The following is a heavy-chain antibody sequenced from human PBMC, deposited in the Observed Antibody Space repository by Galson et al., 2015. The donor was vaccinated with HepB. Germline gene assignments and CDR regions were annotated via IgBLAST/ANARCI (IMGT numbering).Heavy chain of an antibody. D-gene: IGHD1-26*01. Sequence: SVKVSCKASGFTFTSSAVQWVRQARGQRLEWIGWIVVGSGNTNYAQMFQERVTITGDMSTSTAYMEMSSLRSEDTAVYYCALDGYTGSYYGTRLWGQGTLLTVSS. V-gene: IGHV1-58*01. CDR2: IVVGSGNT. CDR3: ALDGYTGSYYGTRL. J-gene: IGHJ4*02. CDR1: GFTFTSSA.